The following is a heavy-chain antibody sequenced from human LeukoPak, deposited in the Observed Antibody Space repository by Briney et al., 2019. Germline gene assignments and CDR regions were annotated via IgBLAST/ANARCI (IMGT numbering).Heavy chain of an antibody. CDR1: GGTFSSYA. Sequence: SVKVSCKASGGTFSSYAISWVRQAPGQGLEWMGRIIPILGIANYAQKFQGRVTITADKSTSTAYMELSSLRSEDTAVYYCARDPELGYCSGGSFHIRFDPWGQGTLVTVSS. CDR2: IIPILGIA. D-gene: IGHD2-15*01. V-gene: IGHV1-69*04. J-gene: IGHJ5*02. CDR3: ARDPELGYCSGGSFHIRFDP.